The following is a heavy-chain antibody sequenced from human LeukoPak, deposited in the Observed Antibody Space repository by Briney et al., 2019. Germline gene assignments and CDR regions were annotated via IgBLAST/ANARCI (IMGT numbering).Heavy chain of an antibody. D-gene: IGHD1-26*01. J-gene: IGHJ4*02. Sequence: SETLSLTCAVSGYSISSGYYWGWIRQPPGKGLEWIGSIYHSGSTYYNPSLKSRVTISVDTSKNQFSLKLSSVTAADTAVYYCPRPKMEGGSYDFDYWGQGTLVTVSS. V-gene: IGHV4-38-2*01. CDR2: IYHSGST. CDR1: GYSISSGYY. CDR3: PRPKMEGGSYDFDY.